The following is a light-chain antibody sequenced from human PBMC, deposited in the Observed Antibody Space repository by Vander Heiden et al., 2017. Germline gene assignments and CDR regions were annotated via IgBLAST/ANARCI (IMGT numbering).Light chain of an antibody. CDR3: QAWDSNTAV. V-gene: IGLV3-1*01. CDR1: KWGDNY. CDR2: QDN. Sequence: SSDLTQPPSASVAPGQTATITCSGHKWGDNYTSWYQQKPGQSPLLVIYQDNKRPSGIPERFSASSSGNTATLTVGETQPVDAADYFCQAWDSNTAVFGGGTKLTVL. J-gene: IGLJ2*01.